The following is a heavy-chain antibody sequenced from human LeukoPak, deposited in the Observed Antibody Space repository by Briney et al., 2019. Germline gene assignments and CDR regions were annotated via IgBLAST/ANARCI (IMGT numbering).Heavy chain of an antibody. CDR1: GFTFSSYA. D-gene: IGHD1-26*01. Sequence: PGGSLRLSCAASGFTFSSYAMRWVRQAPGMGLEWVSTIYSDGNTYYPDSVKGRFTISRDGSKNTLYLQLNSLRTEDTAIYYCVREREGSNSEHWGQGTLVTVSS. V-gene: IGHV3-53*01. CDR3: VREREGSNSEH. J-gene: IGHJ1*01. CDR2: IYSDGNT.